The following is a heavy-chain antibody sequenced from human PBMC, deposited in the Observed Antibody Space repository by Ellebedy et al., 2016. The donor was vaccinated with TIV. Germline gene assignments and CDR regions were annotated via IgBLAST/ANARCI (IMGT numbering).Heavy chain of an antibody. D-gene: IGHD1-26*01. CDR1: GFTFSSYS. V-gene: IGHV3-21*01. J-gene: IGHJ3*02. CDR2: ISSSSSYV. Sequence: GESLKISXAASGFTFSSYSMNWVRQAPGKGLEWVSSISSSSSYVYYADSVKGRFTISRDNAKNSLYLQMNSLRAEDTAVYYCKGSAFDIWGQGTMVTVSS. CDR3: KGSAFDI.